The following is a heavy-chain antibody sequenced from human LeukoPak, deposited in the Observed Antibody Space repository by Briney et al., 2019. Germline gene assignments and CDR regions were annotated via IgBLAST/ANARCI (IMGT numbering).Heavy chain of an antibody. CDR1: GFTFDDYA. Sequence: SLRLSCAASGFTFDDYAMHWVRQAPGKGLEWVAGISWNSGSIGYADSVKGRFTISRDNAKNSLYLQMNSLRAEDTALYYCAKSGFYDSSGTAARGYFDYWGQGTLVTVSS. J-gene: IGHJ4*02. CDR3: AKSGFYDSSGTAARGYFDY. V-gene: IGHV3-9*01. CDR2: ISWNSGSI. D-gene: IGHD3-22*01.